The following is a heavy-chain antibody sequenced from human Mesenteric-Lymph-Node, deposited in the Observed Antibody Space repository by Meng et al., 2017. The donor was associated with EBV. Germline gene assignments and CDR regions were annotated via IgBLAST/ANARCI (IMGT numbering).Heavy chain of an antibody. Sequence: QVQLVQSGCELKKPGASVKVSCKASGYSVTSYAMNWVRQAPGQGLEWMGWINTDTGNPTYAQGFTGRFVFSLDTSVSTTYLQISSLEAEDTAVYFCARSLTGWYDYWGQGTLVTVAS. J-gene: IGHJ4*02. CDR1: GYSVTSYA. CDR2: INTDTGNP. CDR3: ARSLTGWYDY. V-gene: IGHV7-4-1*02. D-gene: IGHD6-19*01.